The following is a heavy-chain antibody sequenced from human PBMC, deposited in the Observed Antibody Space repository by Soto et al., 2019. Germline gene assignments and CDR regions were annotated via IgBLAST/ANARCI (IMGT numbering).Heavy chain of an antibody. CDR3: ASRMAVVYAGEHYYFDY. J-gene: IGHJ4*02. CDR1: GGSISSYY. D-gene: IGHD2-8*02. Sequence: SETLSLTCTVSGGSISSYYWSWIRQPPGKGLEWIGYIYYSGSTNYNPSLKSRVTISVDTSKNQFSLKLSSVTAADTAVYYCASRMAVVYAGEHYYFDYWGQGTLVTVSS. CDR2: IYYSGST. V-gene: IGHV4-59*01.